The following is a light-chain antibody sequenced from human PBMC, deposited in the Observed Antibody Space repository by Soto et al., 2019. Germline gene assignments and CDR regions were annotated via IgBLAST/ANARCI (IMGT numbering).Light chain of an antibody. J-gene: IGKJ2*01. CDR2: GAS. V-gene: IGKV3-15*01. CDR3: QQYNNRPYT. CDR1: QSVSSN. Sequence: EIVMTQSPATLSVSPGERAALSCRASQSVSSNFAWYQQKPGQAPRLLIYGASTRATGIPARFSGSGSGTEFTLTISSLQSEDFAVYYCQQYNNRPYTFGQGTKLEIK.